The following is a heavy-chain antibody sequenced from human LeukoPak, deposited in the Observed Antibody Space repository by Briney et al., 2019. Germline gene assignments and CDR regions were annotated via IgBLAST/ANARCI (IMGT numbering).Heavy chain of an antibody. Sequence: SETLSLTCTVSGYSISSGYYWGWIRQPPGKGLEWIGSIYHSGSTYYNPSLKSRVTISVDTSKNQLSLKLSSVTAADTAVYYCASSRWFDAFDIWGQGTMVTVSS. CDR3: ASSRWFDAFDI. V-gene: IGHV4-38-2*02. CDR2: IYHSGST. J-gene: IGHJ3*02. D-gene: IGHD2-15*01. CDR1: GYSISSGYY.